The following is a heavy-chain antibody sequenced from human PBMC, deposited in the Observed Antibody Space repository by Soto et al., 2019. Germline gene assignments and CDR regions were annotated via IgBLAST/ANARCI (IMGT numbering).Heavy chain of an antibody. V-gene: IGHV4-39*01. CDR3: GKVLVGATGHTDSDS. CDR1: GGSIYRSGYY. J-gene: IGHJ4*02. D-gene: IGHD2-15*01. CDR2: IDYNGVT. Sequence: LSLTCTVSGGSIYRSGYYWGWIRQPPGRGLEWIGNIDYNGVTYSNPSLKSRVTISRDTSKNQFSLKLTSVTAADTALYYCGKVLVGATGHTDSDSWGPGTLVTVSS.